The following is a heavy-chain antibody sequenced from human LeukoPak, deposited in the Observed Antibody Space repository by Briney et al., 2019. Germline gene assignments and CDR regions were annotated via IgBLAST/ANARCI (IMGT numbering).Heavy chain of an antibody. CDR2: ISGSGGST. J-gene: IGHJ4*02. D-gene: IGHD2-15*01. V-gene: IGHV3-23*01. Sequence: GGSLRLSCAASGFTFSSYGMSWVRQAPGKGLEWVSAISGSGGSTYYADSVKGRFTISRDNSKNTLYLQMNSLRAEDTAVYYCAKDRRATRYCSGGSCYRPGPDYWGQGTLVTVSS. CDR3: AKDRRATRYCSGGSCYRPGPDY. CDR1: GFTFSSYG.